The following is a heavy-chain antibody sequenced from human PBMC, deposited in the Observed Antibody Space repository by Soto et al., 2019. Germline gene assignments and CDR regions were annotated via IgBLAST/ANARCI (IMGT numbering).Heavy chain of an antibody. V-gene: IGHV1-8*01. Sequence: ASVKVSCKASGYTYTSYDINWVRQATGQGLEWMGWMNPNSGNTGYAQEFQGRVTMTRNTSISTAYMELSSLRSEDTAVYYCARFGDCDAFDIWGQGTMVTVSS. D-gene: IGHD3-10*01. CDR1: GYTYTSYD. CDR2: MNPNSGNT. CDR3: ARFGDCDAFDI. J-gene: IGHJ3*02.